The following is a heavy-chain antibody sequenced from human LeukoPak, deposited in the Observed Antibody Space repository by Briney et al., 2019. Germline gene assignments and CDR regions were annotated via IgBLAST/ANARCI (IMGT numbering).Heavy chain of an antibody. J-gene: IGHJ6*02. CDR3: ARHSYNYYGLDV. D-gene: IGHD4-11*01. CDR2: IYYSGTT. Sequence: SETLSLTCTVSGGSISSGGYYWSWIRQHPGKGLEWIGYIYYSGTTNYNPSLKSRVTMSVDTSNNHLSLRLTSVTAADTALYYCARHSYNYYGLDVWGQGTTVTVSS. CDR1: GGSISSGGYY. V-gene: IGHV4-61*03.